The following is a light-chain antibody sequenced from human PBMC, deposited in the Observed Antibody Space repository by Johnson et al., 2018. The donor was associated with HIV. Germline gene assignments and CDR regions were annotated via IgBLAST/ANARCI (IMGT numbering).Light chain of an antibody. Sequence: QSVLTQPPSVSAAPGQKVTISCSGSNSNIGNNYVSWYQQVPGTAPKLLIYDNNRRPSGIPDRFSGSKYGTSATLGITGRQTGDEADYYCGTWDSSLTSYVFGAGTKVTVL. CDR1: NSNIGNNY. CDR2: DNN. J-gene: IGLJ1*01. V-gene: IGLV1-51*01. CDR3: GTWDSSLTSYV.